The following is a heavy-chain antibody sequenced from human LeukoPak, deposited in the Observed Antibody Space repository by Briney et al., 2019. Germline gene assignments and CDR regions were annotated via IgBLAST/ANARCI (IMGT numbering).Heavy chain of an antibody. D-gene: IGHD3-3*01. CDR1: GFTFTNYW. CDR3: ARDRITGPRDDAFDI. V-gene: IGHV3-74*01. Sequence: PGGSLRLSCAASGFTFTNYWMHWVRQAPGKGLVWVSRINSDESSTTYADSVKGRFTISRDNAKNTLYLQMNSLRAEDTAVYYCARDRITGPRDDAFDIWGQGTMVTVSS. J-gene: IGHJ3*02. CDR2: INSDESST.